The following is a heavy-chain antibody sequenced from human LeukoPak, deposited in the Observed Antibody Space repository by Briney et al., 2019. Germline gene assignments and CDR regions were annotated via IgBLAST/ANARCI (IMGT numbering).Heavy chain of an antibody. CDR1: GFTFSSYA. D-gene: IGHD5-18*01. CDR2: ISASGGST. CDR3: ATLWIQLWFFDY. V-gene: IGHV3-23*01. J-gene: IGHJ4*02. Sequence: GGSLRLSCAASGFTFSSYAMSWVRQAPGKGLEWVSGISASGGSTYYADSVKGRFTISRDNSKNTLYLQIDSLRAEDTAVYYCATLWIQLWFFDYWGQGTLVTVSS.